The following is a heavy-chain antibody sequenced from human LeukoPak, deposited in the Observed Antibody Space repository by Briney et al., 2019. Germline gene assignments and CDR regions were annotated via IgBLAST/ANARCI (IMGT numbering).Heavy chain of an antibody. Sequence: SETLSLTCIVSGGSISSSRDYWAWIRQPPGKGLEWIANIYYSGSTYYNPSLKSRVTISVDTSKNQFSLKLSSVTAADTAVYYCARRSYSSSWYSPSTNWFDPWGQGTLVTVSS. J-gene: IGHJ5*02. CDR2: IYYSGST. V-gene: IGHV4-39*07. CDR1: GGSISSSRDY. D-gene: IGHD6-13*01. CDR3: ARRSYSSSWYSPSTNWFDP.